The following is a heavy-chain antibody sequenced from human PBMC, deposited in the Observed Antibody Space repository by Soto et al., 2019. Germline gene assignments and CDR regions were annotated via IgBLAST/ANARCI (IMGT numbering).Heavy chain of an antibody. D-gene: IGHD3-10*01. J-gene: IGHJ6*02. CDR3: AKVGAGERITMVRGVYGMDV. CDR1: GFTFSSYG. V-gene: IGHV3-30*18. Sequence: GGSMRLACAASGFTFSSYGMHGVRQAPGKGLEWVAVISYDGSNKYYADSVKGRFTISRGNSKNTLYLQMNSLRAEDTAVYYCAKVGAGERITMVRGVYGMDVWGQGTTVTVSS. CDR2: ISYDGSNK.